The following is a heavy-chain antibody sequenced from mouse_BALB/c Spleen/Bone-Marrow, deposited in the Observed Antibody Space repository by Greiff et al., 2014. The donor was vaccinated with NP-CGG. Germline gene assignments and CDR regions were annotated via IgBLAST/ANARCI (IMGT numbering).Heavy chain of an antibody. CDR2: IWAGGAT. J-gene: IGHJ2*01. Sequence: VKLQESGPGLVAPSQSLTTTCTVSGFSLASYGIHWVRQPPGKGLEWLGVIWAGGATNYNSALMSRLSISKDNSKSQVFLKMNSLQIDDTAMFYCTREREGDGYYDFDYWGQGTIFTVSS. D-gene: IGHD2-3*01. V-gene: IGHV2-9*02. CDR3: TREREGDGYYDFDY. CDR1: GFSLASYG.